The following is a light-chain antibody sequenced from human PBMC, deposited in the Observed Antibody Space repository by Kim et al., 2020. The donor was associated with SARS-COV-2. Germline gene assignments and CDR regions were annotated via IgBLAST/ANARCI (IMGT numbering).Light chain of an antibody. CDR3: QQYGTSPRT. V-gene: IGKV3-20*01. Sequence: EIVLTQSPGTLSLSPGERASLSCRASESVSSSYLAWYQQKAGQAPRLLIYGASSRATGIPDRFSGRGSGTDFTLTISRLEHEDSAVYYCQQYGTSPRTFGQGTKVDIK. J-gene: IGKJ1*01. CDR1: ESVSSSY. CDR2: GAS.